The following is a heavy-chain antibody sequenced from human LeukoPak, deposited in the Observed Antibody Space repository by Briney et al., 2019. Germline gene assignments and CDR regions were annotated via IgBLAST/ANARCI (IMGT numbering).Heavy chain of an antibody. CDR1: GGSISSSSYY. V-gene: IGHV4-39*01. Sequence: PSETLSLTCTVSGGSISSSSYYWGWIRQPPGKGLEWIRSIYHSGSTYYNPSLKSRVTISVDTSKNQFSLKLSSVTAADTAVYYCARQLGYCSSTSCYADKVDYWGQGTLVTVSS. J-gene: IGHJ4*02. CDR3: ARQLGYCSSTSCYADKVDY. CDR2: IYHSGST. D-gene: IGHD2-2*01.